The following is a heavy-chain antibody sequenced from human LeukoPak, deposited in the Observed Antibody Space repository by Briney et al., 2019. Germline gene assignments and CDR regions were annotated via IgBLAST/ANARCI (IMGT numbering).Heavy chain of an antibody. D-gene: IGHD3-22*01. CDR1: GGSVSDYY. Sequence: SETLSLTCTISGGSVSDYYWSWIRQSPGKGLEWIGYIYYTGSTTYNPSLKSRVTISVDTSKNQFSLKLSSVTAADTAVYYCARVTGYMIEDYFDYWGQGTLVTVSS. J-gene: IGHJ4*02. V-gene: IGHV4-59*02. CDR3: ARVTGYMIEDYFDY. CDR2: IYYTGST.